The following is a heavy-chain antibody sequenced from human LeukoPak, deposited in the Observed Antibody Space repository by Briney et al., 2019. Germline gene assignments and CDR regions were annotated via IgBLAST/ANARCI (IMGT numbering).Heavy chain of an antibody. D-gene: IGHD1-26*01. Sequence: GGSLRLSCAASGFTFSSHWMHWVRQTPGKGLVWVSRLKSDGTTTTYADSVKGRFTISRDNSRNTLYLQMNSLRAEDTAVYYCAKIVGATDYWGQGTLVTVSS. CDR2: LKSDGTTT. CDR3: AKIVGATDY. CDR1: GFTFSSHW. J-gene: IGHJ4*02. V-gene: IGHV3-74*01.